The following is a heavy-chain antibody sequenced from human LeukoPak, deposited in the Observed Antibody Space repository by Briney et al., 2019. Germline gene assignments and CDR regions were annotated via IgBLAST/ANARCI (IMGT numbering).Heavy chain of an antibody. CDR2: ISGSGGST. D-gene: IGHD3-10*01. V-gene: IGHV3-23*01. Sequence: GGSLRLSCAASGFTFSSYAMNWVRQAPGKGLEWVSTISGSGGSTYYADSVKGRFTISRDNSKNTLYLQMNSLRAEDAAVYYCAKDPALVTMVRGVMNYWGQGTLVTVSS. J-gene: IGHJ4*02. CDR3: AKDPALVTMVRGVMNY. CDR1: GFTFSSYA.